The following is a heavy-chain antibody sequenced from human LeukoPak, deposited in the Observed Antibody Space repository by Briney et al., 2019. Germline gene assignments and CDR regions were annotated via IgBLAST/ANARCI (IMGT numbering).Heavy chain of an antibody. CDR3: ARRGFCSGGTCLTFDL. D-gene: IGHD2-15*01. J-gene: IGHJ4*02. CDR1: GGSISSSY. CDR2: IYYSGTT. Sequence: SETLSLTCTVSGGSISSSYWSWLRQPPGKGLEWIGYIYYSGTTNSNPPPKSRRTISVNTSKNQISLKLSSVTAADTAVYYCARRGFCSGGTCLTFDLWGQGTLVTVSS. V-gene: IGHV4-59*08.